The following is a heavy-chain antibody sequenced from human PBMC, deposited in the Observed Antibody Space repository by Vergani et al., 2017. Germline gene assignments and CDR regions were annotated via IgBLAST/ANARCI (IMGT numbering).Heavy chain of an antibody. CDR2: INNNGGST. V-gene: IGHV3-23*01. D-gene: IGHD2-2*01. CDR3: AKVCGSTSCPYGGGAFDV. Sequence: QLLESGGGLIQPGGSLRLSCAASGFTFNSYAMTWVRQAPGKGLEWVSGINNNGGSTYYADSVKGRFTISRDNYQKTLYLQMTDLKSEDTATYYCAKVCGSTSCPYGGGAFDVWGHGTMVTVSS. CDR1: GFTFNSYA. J-gene: IGHJ3*01.